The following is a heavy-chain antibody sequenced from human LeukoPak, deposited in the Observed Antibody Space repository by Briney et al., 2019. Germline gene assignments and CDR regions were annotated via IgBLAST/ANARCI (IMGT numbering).Heavy chain of an antibody. V-gene: IGHV4-34*01. CDR3: AAEMATNDY. CDR2: INHSGST. Sequence: SETLSLTCAVYGGSFSGYYWSWIRQPPGKGLEWIGEINHSGSTNYNPSLKSRVTISVDTSKNQFSLKLSSVTAADTAVYYCAAEMATNDYWGQGTLVTVSS. D-gene: IGHD5-24*01. CDR1: GGSFSGYY. J-gene: IGHJ4*02.